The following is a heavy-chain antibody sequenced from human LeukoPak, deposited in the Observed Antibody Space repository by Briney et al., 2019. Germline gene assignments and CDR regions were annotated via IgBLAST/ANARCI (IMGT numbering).Heavy chain of an antibody. CDR3: ARDLSYSSSWYESPVYYYMDV. Sequence: ASVKVSCKASGYTFTGYYMHWVRQAPGQGLEWMGWINPNSGGTNYAQKFQGRVTMTRDTSISTAYMELSRLRSDDTAVYYCARDLSYSSSWYESPVYYYMDVWGKGTTVTISS. J-gene: IGHJ6*03. D-gene: IGHD6-13*01. CDR2: INPNSGGT. V-gene: IGHV1-2*02. CDR1: GYTFTGYY.